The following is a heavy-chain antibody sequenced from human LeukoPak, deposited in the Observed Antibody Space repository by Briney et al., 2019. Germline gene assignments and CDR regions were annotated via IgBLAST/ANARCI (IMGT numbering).Heavy chain of an antibody. CDR3: ARGGGSGWKRTIYWYFDL. CDR2: INHSGST. Sequence: SETLSLTCAVYGGSSSGYYWSWIRQPPGKGLEWIGEINHSGSTNYNPSLKSRVTISVDTSKNQFSLKLSSVTAADTAVYYCARGGGSGWKRTIYWYFDLWGRGTLVTVSS. D-gene: IGHD6-19*01. J-gene: IGHJ2*01. CDR1: GGSSSGYY. V-gene: IGHV4-34*01.